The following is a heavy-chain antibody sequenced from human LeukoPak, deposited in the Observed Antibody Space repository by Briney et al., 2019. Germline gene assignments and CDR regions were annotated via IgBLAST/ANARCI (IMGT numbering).Heavy chain of an antibody. CDR2: INPHSGGT. J-gene: IGHJ4*02. CDR3: ARDRAWDSGYDSSLFDY. D-gene: IGHD5-12*01. Sequence: ASVKVSCKASGYTFTGYYMHWVRQAPGQGLEWMGWINPHSGGTDYAQKSQGRVTMTRDTSISTAYMELSRLRSDDTAVYYYARDRAWDSGYDSSLFDYWGRGTLVTVSS. V-gene: IGHV1-2*02. CDR1: GYTFTGYY.